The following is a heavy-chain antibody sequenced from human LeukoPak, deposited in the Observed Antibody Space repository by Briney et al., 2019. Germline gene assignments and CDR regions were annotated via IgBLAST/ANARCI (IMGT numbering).Heavy chain of an antibody. CDR3: ARAHSTSYCFDY. V-gene: IGHV3-9*01. Sequence: PGGSLRLSCAASGFTFDDYAMHWVRQAPGKGLEWVSGISWNSGSIGYADSVKGRFTISRDNAKNSLYLQMNSLRAEDTAVYYCARAHSTSYCFDYWGQGTLVTVSS. J-gene: IGHJ4*02. D-gene: IGHD2-2*01. CDR2: ISWNSGSI. CDR1: GFTFDDYA.